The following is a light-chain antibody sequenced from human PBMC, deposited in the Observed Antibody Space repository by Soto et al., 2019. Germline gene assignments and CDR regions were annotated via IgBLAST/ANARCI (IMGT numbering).Light chain of an antibody. CDR1: QSISSW. J-gene: IGKJ5*01. CDR2: KAS. V-gene: IGKV1-5*03. CDR3: QQAASFPIT. Sequence: DIPMTQSPATLSASVGDRVTISCRASQSISSWLAWSQQKPGKAPKLMIYKASSLESGVPSRFSGSGSGTEFTLTINSLQPEDFATYYCQQAASFPITFGQGTRLEIK.